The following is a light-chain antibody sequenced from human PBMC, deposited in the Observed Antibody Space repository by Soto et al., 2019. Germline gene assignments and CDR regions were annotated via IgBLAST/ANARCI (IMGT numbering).Light chain of an antibody. CDR2: LGS. Sequence: DIVMTQSPLSLPVTPGEPASISCRSSQSLVHSNGYTYLDWYLQKPGQSPHLLIYLGSNRASGVPDRFSGSGSGTDFTLTISRVEAEDVGVYYCMQALQTPVTFGQGTRLEIK. J-gene: IGKJ5*01. V-gene: IGKV2-28*01. CDR1: QSLVHSNGYTY. CDR3: MQALQTPVT.